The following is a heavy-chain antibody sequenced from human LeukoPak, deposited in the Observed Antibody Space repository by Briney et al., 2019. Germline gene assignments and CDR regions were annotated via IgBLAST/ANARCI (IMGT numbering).Heavy chain of an antibody. CDR1: GGSISSSSYY. V-gene: IGHV4-39*07. CDR2: IYYSGST. CDR3: AGWPAGIAAAMAKTNWFDP. D-gene: IGHD6-13*01. J-gene: IGHJ5*02. Sequence: PAETLSLTCTVSGGSISSSSYYWGWIRQPPGKGLEWIGSIYYSGSTYYNPSLKSRVTISVDTSKNQFSLKLSSVTAADTAVYYCAGWPAGIAAAMAKTNWFDPWGQGTLVTVSS.